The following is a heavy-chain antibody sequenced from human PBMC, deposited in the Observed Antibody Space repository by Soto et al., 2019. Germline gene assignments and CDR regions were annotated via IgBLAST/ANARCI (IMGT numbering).Heavy chain of an antibody. CDR1: GFTFSSYA. Sequence: LRLSCAASGFTFSSYAMSWVRQAPGKGLEWVSAISGSGGSTYYADSVKGRFTISRDNSKNTLYLQMNSLKAEDTAVYYCAKDDSGLGVVLGYGMDVWGQGSTVTVSS. V-gene: IGHV3-23*01. D-gene: IGHD3-3*01. CDR2: ISGSGGST. J-gene: IGHJ6*02. CDR3: AKDDSGLGVVLGYGMDV.